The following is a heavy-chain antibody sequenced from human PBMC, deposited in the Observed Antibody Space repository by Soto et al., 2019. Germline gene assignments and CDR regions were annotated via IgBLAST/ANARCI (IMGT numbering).Heavy chain of an antibody. Sequence: GGSLRLSCAASGFTFSSYSMNWVRQAPGKGLEWVSSISSSSSYIYYADSVKGRFTISRDNSKNTLYLQMNSLRAEDTAVYYCVKVDSGSYFDYWGQGTLVTVSS. CDR3: VKVDSGSYFDY. J-gene: IGHJ4*02. CDR2: ISSSSSYI. D-gene: IGHD1-26*01. V-gene: IGHV3-21*01. CDR1: GFTFSSYS.